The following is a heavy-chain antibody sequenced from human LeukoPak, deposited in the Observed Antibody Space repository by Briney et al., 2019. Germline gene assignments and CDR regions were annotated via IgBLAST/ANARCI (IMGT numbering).Heavy chain of an antibody. J-gene: IGHJ4*02. Sequence: GGSLRLSCAASGFTFSSYSMNWVRQAPGKGLEWVSSISSSSSYIYYADSVKGRFTISRDNAKNTLYLQMNSLRAEDTAVYYCARGVWGSYRFPPDYWGQGTLVTVSS. CDR1: GFTFSSYS. V-gene: IGHV3-21*01. CDR3: ARGVWGSYRFPPDY. D-gene: IGHD3-16*02. CDR2: ISSSSSYI.